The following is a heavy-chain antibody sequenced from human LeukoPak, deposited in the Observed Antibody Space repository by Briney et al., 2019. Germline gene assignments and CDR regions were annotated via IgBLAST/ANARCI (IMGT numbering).Heavy chain of an antibody. J-gene: IGHJ4*02. CDR1: GFTLSGYW. CDR2: INQDGSER. CDR3: TNSDDYGDY. Sequence: PGGSLRLSCAAPGFTLSGYWMSWVRQAPGKGLEWVADINQDGSERHYVESVKGRFTISRDNAKNSLFLQMNSLRAEDTAVYYCTNSDDYGDYWGQGTLVTVSS. V-gene: IGHV3-7*01.